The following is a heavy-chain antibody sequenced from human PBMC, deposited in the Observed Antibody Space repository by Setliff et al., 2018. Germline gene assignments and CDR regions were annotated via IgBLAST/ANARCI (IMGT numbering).Heavy chain of an antibody. V-gene: IGHV3-48*03. CDR3: ACPDILTGLYDY. Sequence: PGGSLRLSCAASGFTFSSYEMNWVRQAPGKGLGWVSYISSSGSTIYYADSVKGRLTISRDNAKNSLYLQMNSLRAEDTAVYYCACPDILTGLYDYWGQGTLVTVSS. CDR1: GFTFSSYE. J-gene: IGHJ4*02. D-gene: IGHD3-9*01. CDR2: ISSSGSTI.